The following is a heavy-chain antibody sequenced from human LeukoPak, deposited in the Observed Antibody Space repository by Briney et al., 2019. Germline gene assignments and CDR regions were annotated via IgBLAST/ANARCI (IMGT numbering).Heavy chain of an antibody. CDR2: INPNSGGT. Sequence: ASVKVSCKASGYTFAGYYMHWVRQAPGQGLEWMGWINPNSGGTNDAQKFQGRVTMTRDTSISTAYMELSRLRSDDTAVYYCARSPIVPAAILSYYIDVWGKGTTVTVSS. D-gene: IGHD2-2*02. CDR1: GYTFAGYY. V-gene: IGHV1-2*02. J-gene: IGHJ6*03. CDR3: ARSPIVPAAILSYYIDV.